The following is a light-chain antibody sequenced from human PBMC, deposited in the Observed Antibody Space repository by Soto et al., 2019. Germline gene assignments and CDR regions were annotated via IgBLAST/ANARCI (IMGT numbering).Light chain of an antibody. J-gene: IGKJ3*01. CDR3: QQSYGIPFT. CDR2: AAS. CDR1: QSISSY. V-gene: IGKV1-39*01. Sequence: DLQMTQSPSSLSASVGDRVTITCRASQSISSYLNWYHQKPGKAPKLLIYAASSVQSGVSSRFSGSGSGTDFTLTISSLQPEDFAAYYCQQSYGIPFTFGPGTKVDI.